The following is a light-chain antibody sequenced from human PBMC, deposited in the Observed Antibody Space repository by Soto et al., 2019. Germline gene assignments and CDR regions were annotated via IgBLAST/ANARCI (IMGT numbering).Light chain of an antibody. Sequence: EIVRTQSPATLALSPGVGVGLCCRASQSVSSRLAWYHQKPGQSPRLLIYGASTRATGIPARFSGSGSGTEFTLTISRLQSEDFGLYYCHQYNNFWTFGQGTKVDIK. CDR3: HQYNNFWT. J-gene: IGKJ1*01. V-gene: IGKV3-15*01. CDR1: QSVSSR. CDR2: GAS.